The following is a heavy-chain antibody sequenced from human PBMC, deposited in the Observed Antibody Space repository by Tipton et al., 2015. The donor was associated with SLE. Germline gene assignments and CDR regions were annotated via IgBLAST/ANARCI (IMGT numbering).Heavy chain of an antibody. Sequence: SLRLSCAASGFTFSSYWMSWVRQTPGKGLEWVANIKQDGSETNYVASVKGRFIISRDNAENSLYLQMNSLRAEDTAVYYCAKTKYSGSAAESWGQGTLVTVSS. J-gene: IGHJ5*02. CDR2: IKQDGSET. CDR3: AKTKYSGSAAES. V-gene: IGHV3-7*01. CDR1: GFTFSSYW. D-gene: IGHD6-13*01.